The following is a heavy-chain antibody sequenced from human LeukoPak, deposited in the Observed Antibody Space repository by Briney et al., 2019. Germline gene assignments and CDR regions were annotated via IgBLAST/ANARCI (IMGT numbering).Heavy chain of an antibody. CDR2: IIPVFGTT. CDR3: ARCSPGDSSNFYAVLQY. V-gene: IGHV1-69*06. D-gene: IGHD3-22*01. J-gene: IGHJ4*02. Sequence: ASVKVSCKASGGTFSSYAVSWVRLTPGQGLEWLGGIIPVFGTTTYAQKFQAKVTMTADKSTDTAYLEISSLTSDDTAVYYCARCSPGDSSNFYAVLQYWGQGTQVTVST. CDR1: GGTFSSYA.